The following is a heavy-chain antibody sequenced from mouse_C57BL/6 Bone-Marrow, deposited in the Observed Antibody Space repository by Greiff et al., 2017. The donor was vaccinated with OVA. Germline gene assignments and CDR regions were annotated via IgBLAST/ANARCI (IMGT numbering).Heavy chain of an antibody. D-gene: IGHD2-5*01. J-gene: IGHJ4*01. CDR1: GFTFSSYA. CDR3: ARRDSNYGYYYAMDY. CDR2: ISDGGSYT. Sequence: DVMLVESGGGLVKPGGSLKLSCAASGFTFSSYAMSWVRQTPEKRLEWVATISDGGSYTYYPDNVKGRFTISRDNAKNNLYLQMSHLKSEDTAMYYCARRDSNYGYYYAMDYWGQGTSVTVSS. V-gene: IGHV5-4*03.